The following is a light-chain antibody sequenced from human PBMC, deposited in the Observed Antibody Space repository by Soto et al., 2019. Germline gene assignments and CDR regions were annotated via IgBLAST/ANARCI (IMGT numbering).Light chain of an antibody. CDR2: DAS. V-gene: IGKV1-33*01. CDR1: QDINNY. CDR3: QQYDNVPRT. J-gene: IGKJ2*01. Sequence: DIQMTQSPSSLSASVGDRVTITCQASQDINNYLNWFQQKPGQAPKLIIYDASNLQTGVPSRFSGSGSGTDFTFTISSLQPEDIGTYYCQQYDNVPRTFGQGTRLEI.